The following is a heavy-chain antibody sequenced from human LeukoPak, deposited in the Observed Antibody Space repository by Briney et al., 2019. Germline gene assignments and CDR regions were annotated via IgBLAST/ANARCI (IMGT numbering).Heavy chain of an antibody. Sequence: GGSLRLSCAASGFTFTSYGMHWVRQAPGKGLEWVAFIRYDGSNKYYADSVKGRFTISRDNSKNTLSLQMNSLRAEDTAVYYCAGIDFDYWGQGTLVTVSS. CDR2: IRYDGSNK. J-gene: IGHJ4*02. CDR1: GFTFTSYG. V-gene: IGHV3-30*02. CDR3: AGIDFDY.